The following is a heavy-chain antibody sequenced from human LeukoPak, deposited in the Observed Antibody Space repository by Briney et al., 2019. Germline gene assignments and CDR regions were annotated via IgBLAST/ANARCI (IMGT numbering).Heavy chain of an antibody. Sequence: GGSLRLSCAASGFPFNSYAMMWLRQAPGRGVEWVSAISGCGGSTYYADSVKGRFTTSRDNSKNTLYLQVNSLRAEDTAVYYCAKGARIAVAVLDYWGQGTLVTVSS. J-gene: IGHJ4*02. CDR3: AKGARIAVAVLDY. CDR2: ISGCGGST. D-gene: IGHD6-19*01. V-gene: IGHV3-23*01. CDR1: GFPFNSYA.